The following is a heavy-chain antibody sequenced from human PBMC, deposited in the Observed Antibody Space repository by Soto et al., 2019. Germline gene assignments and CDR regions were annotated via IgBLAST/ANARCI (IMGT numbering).Heavy chain of an antibody. Sequence: GGSLRLSRAASGFTFSDHYMDWVRQAPGKGLEWVGRTRNKANSYTTEYAASVKGRFTISRDDSKNSLYLQMNSLKTEDTAVYYCARGRVGYYDFWSGYYGPSYYYMDVWGKGTTVTVSS. CDR2: TRNKANSYTT. V-gene: IGHV3-72*01. CDR3: ARGRVGYYDFWSGYYGPSYYYMDV. J-gene: IGHJ6*03. D-gene: IGHD3-3*01. CDR1: GFTFSDHY.